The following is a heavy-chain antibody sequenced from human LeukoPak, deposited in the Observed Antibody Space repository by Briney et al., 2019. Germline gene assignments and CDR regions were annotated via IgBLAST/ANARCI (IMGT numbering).Heavy chain of an antibody. D-gene: IGHD3-3*01. Sequence: GRSLRLSCAASGFTFSSYGMHWVRQAPGKGLEWVAVIWYDGSNKYYADSVKGRFTISRDNSKNTLYLQMNSLRAEDTAVYYCASSDFWSGYYLDYWGQGTLVTVSS. V-gene: IGHV3-33*01. CDR2: IWYDGSNK. CDR1: GFTFSSYG. CDR3: ASSDFWSGYYLDY. J-gene: IGHJ4*02.